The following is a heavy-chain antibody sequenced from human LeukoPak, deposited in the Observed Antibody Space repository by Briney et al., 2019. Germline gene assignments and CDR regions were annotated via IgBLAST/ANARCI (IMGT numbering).Heavy chain of an antibody. CDR2: IYYSGST. V-gene: IGHV4-59*01. J-gene: IGHJ4*02. CDR1: GGSISSYY. Sequence: SETLSLTCTVSGGSISSYYWSWIRQPPGKGLEWIGYIYYSGSTNYNPSPKSRVTISVDTSKNQFSLKLSSVTAADTAVYYCARGYGDFPYFDYWGQGTLVTVSS. D-gene: IGHD4-17*01. CDR3: ARGYGDFPYFDY.